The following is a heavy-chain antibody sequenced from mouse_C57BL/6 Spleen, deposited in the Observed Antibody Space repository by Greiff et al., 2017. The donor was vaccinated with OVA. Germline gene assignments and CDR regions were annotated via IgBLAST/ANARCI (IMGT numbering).Heavy chain of an antibody. Sequence: VQLQQPGAELVRPGTSVKLSCKASGYTFTSYWMHWVKQRPGQGLEWIGVIDPSDSYTNYNQKFKGKATLTVDTSSSTAYMQLSSLTSEASAVYYCARSKGYDYDEGMDYWGQGTSVTVSS. J-gene: IGHJ4*01. CDR1: GYTFTSYW. CDR3: ARSKGYDYDEGMDY. V-gene: IGHV1-59*01. CDR2: IDPSDSYT. D-gene: IGHD2-4*01.